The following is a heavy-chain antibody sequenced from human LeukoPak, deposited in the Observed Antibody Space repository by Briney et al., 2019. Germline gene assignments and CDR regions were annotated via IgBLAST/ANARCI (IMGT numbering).Heavy chain of an antibody. CDR2: INPNSGGT. J-gene: IGHJ4*02. V-gene: IGHV1-2*02. CDR1: GYTFTVYY. D-gene: IGHD3-22*01. CDR3: AHYDSSGYYNY. Sequence: GASVKVSFKASGYTFTVYYMHWVRQAPGQGLEWMGWINPNSGGTNYAQKFQGRVTMTRDTSISTAYMELSRLRSDDTAVYYCAHYDSSGYYNYWGQGTLVTVSS.